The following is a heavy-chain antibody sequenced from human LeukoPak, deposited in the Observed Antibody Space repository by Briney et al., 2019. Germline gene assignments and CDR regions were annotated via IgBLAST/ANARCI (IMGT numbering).Heavy chain of an antibody. CDR3: ARVHEGWYYYYMDV. CDR2: IYHSGRT. V-gene: IGHV4-4*02. CDR1: GFSISSSNW. Sequence: SETLSCTSSGSGFSISSSNWVSRVRQPPLEGLEWIGEIYHSGRTNDNPSLKSRVTISVDKSRNQFSLKLSSVTAADTAVYYCARVHEGWYYYYMDVWGKGTTVTVSS. J-gene: IGHJ6*03.